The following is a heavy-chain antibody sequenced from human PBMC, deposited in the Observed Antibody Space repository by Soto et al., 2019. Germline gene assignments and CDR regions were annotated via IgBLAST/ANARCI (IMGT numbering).Heavy chain of an antibody. V-gene: IGHV3-30-3*01. D-gene: IGHD7-27*01. CDR2: ISGDGTNE. CDR1: GFTFINYA. Sequence: QEQLVESGGGVVQPGRSLRLSCRVSGFTFINYAMHWVRRAPGKGLEWVALISGDGTNEYYADSVKGRFTISRDNSRNTLCLQMSSLRADDTAVYYCARHLSHLKTGWLDPWGQGTLVTVSS. J-gene: IGHJ5*02. CDR3: ARHLSHLKTGWLDP.